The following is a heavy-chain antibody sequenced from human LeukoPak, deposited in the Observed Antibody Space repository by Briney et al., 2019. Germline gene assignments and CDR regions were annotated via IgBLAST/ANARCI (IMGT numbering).Heavy chain of an antibody. CDR2: IYPGDSDT. J-gene: IGHJ4*02. D-gene: IGHD3-22*01. CDR3: ARNYYDSSGYYGYFDY. Sequence: GESLKISCKGSGYSFTTYWIGWVRQMPGKGLEWMGIIYPGDSDTRYSPSFQGQVTISADKSISTAYLQWSSLKASDTAMYYCARNYYDSSGYYGYFDYWGQGTLVTVSS. V-gene: IGHV5-51*01. CDR1: GYSFTTYW.